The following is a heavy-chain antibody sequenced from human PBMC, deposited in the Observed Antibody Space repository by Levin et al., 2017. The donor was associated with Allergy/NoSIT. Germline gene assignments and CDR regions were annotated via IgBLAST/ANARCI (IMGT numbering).Heavy chain of an antibody. Sequence: GGSLRLSCGASGFSFTSFAMAWVRLAPGKGLEWVATVSATGGSTNYADSVKGRFTISRDNSKDTLHLQMNSLRAEDTAIYYCARQRSVVGWFCPWGQGTLVTVSS. D-gene: IGHD6-25*01. CDR1: GFSFTSFA. V-gene: IGHV3-23*01. J-gene: IGHJ5*02. CDR2: VSATGGST. CDR3: ARQRSVVGWFCP.